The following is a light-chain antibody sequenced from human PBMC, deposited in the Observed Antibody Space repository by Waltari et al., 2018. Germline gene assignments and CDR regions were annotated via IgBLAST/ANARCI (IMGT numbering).Light chain of an antibody. CDR1: SSNLGNNY. V-gene: IGLV1-51*02. CDR2: EDS. J-gene: IGLJ7*01. CDR3: GTWDSSLSGAV. Sequence: QSVLTQPPSVSAAPGQRVTIPCSGGSSNLGNNYVSWYRQFPGKAPKLLIYEDSERPSGIPGRFSGSKSGTSATLDITGLQAGDEADYYCGTWDSSLSGAVFGGGTHLTVL.